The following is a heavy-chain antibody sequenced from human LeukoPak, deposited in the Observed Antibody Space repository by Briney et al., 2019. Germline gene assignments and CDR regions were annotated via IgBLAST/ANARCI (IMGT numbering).Heavy chain of an antibody. Sequence: GGSLRLSCAASGFTVSDNYVTWVRQAPGKGLEWVSIVYNSDTTSSADSVKGRFTISRDNAENTVYLQMTSLRLEDTAVYYCASSIGGAASXNWFAAWGQGXLXTXSS. CDR1: GFTVSDNY. CDR3: ASSIGGAASXNWFAA. V-gene: IGHV3-53*01. CDR2: VYNSDTT. D-gene: IGHD3-22*01. J-gene: IGHJ5*02.